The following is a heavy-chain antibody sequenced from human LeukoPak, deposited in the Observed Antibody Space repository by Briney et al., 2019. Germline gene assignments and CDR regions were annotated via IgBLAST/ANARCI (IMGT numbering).Heavy chain of an antibody. CDR3: ARAPIPAAKFDP. CDR2: SHHSGST. J-gene: IGHJ5*02. D-gene: IGHD2-2*01. CDR1: GGSFSGYY. Sequence: SETLSLTCTVYGGSFSGYYWSWIRQPPGKGLEWIGESHHSGSTDYNPSLKSRVTISVDTSKNQLSLRLSSVTAADTAVYYCARAPIPAAKFDPWGQGTLVTVSS. V-gene: IGHV4-34*01.